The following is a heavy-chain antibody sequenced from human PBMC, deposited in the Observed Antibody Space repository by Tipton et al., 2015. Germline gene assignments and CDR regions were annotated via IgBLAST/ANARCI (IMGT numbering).Heavy chain of an antibody. CDR1: SDSISKYY. D-gene: IGHD3-3*01. J-gene: IGHJ4*02. Sequence: TLSLTCSVSSDSISKYYWSWIRQPPGKELEWIGYIQYSGSTNYNPPLKSRVTISVDTSKNQFSLRLSSVTAADTAVYFCARFRFQNQFEIDHWGQGTLVTVSS. V-gene: IGHV4-59*12. CDR2: IQYSGST. CDR3: ARFRFQNQFEIDH.